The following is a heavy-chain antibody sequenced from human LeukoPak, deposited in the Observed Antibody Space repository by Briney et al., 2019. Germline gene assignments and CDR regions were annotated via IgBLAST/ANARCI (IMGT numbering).Heavy chain of an antibody. Sequence: SETLSLTCTVSGGSVSSYHWSWIRQPPGKGLEWIGYIYYSGSTTYNPSLKSRVTISVDTSKNQFSLKLSSVTAADTAVYYCARGTMMVGPWGQGTLVTVSS. D-gene: IGHD3-22*01. V-gene: IGHV4-59*02. J-gene: IGHJ5*02. CDR3: ARGTMMVGP. CDR1: GGSVSSYH. CDR2: IYYSGST.